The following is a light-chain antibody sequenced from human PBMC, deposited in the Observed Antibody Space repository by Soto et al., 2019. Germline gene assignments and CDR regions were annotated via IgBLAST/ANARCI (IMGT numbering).Light chain of an antibody. V-gene: IGKV3-15*01. J-gene: IGKJ1*01. CDR3: QQYHIWPGT. CDR2: GAS. CDR1: QSVNNQ. Sequence: IVMTQSPATVSVSPGERATLSCRASQSVNNQLAWYQQRPGQAPRLLMYGASTRATGRPARFSGSGSGTEFTLTISSLQSEDVAVYYCQQYHIWPGTFGQGTKVDIK.